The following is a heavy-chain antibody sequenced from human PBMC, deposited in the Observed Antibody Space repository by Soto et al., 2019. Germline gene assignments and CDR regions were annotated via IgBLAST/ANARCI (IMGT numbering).Heavy chain of an antibody. J-gene: IGHJ4*02. CDR1: GGSISSSSYY. CDR3: ARQGAGKGDY. V-gene: IGHV4-39*01. CDR2: IYYSGST. Sequence: QLRLQESGPGLVKPSETLSLTCTVSGGSISSSSYYWGWIRQPPGKGLEWIGSIYYSGSTYYNPSLKSRVTISVDTSKNQFSLKLSSVTAADTAVYYCARQGAGKGDYWGQGTLVTVSS. D-gene: IGHD1-1*01.